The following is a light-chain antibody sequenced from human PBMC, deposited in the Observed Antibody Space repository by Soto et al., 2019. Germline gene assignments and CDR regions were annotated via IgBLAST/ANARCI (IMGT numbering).Light chain of an antibody. CDR3: QQYYSYPRT. CDR1: QGISSY. J-gene: IGKJ4*01. CDR2: AAS. Sequence: AIRMTQSPSSLSASTGDRVTITCRASQGISSYLAWYQQKPGKAPKLLIYAASTLQSGVPSRFSGSGSGTDFTLASSCLQSEDFATYYCQQYYSYPRTFGGGTKVG. V-gene: IGKV1-8*01.